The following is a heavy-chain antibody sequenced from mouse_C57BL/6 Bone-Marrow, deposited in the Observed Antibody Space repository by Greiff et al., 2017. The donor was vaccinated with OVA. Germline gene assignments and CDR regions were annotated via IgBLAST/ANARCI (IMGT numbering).Heavy chain of an antibody. CDR3: ARYPYYGNLYAMDY. D-gene: IGHD2-1*01. Sequence: EVKLVESVAELVRPGASVKLSCTASGFNIKNTYMHWVKQRPEQGLEWIGRIDPANGNTKYAPKFQGKATITADTSSNTAYLQLSSLTSEDTAIYYCARYPYYGNLYAMDYWGQGTSVTVSS. V-gene: IGHV14-3*01. CDR1: GFNIKNTY. CDR2: IDPANGNT. J-gene: IGHJ4*01.